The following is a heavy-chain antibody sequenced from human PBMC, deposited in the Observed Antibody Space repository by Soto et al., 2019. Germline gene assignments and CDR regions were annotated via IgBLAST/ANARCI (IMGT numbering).Heavy chain of an antibody. V-gene: IGHV3-48*01. CDR2: ISSSSSTI. Sequence: EVQLVESGGGLVQPGGSLRLSCAASGFTFSSYSMNWVRQAPGKGLEWVSYISSSSSTIYYADSVKGRFTISRDNVKNSLYLQMNSLRAEDTAVYYGATRRYYYDSGGDYWGQGTLVTVSS. CDR1: GFTFSSYS. CDR3: ATRRYYYDSGGDY. J-gene: IGHJ4*02. D-gene: IGHD3-22*01.